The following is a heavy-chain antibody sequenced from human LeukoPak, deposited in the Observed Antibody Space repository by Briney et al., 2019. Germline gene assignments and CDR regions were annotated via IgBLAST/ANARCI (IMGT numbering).Heavy chain of an antibody. J-gene: IGHJ5*02. CDR2: IYYSGST. Sequence: SETLSLTCTVSGGSISSYYRSWIRQPPGKGLEWIGYIYYSGSTNYNPSLKSRVTISVDTSKNQFSLKLSSVTAADTAVYYCARGTETLIAAAGTDWFDPWGQGTLVTVSS. D-gene: IGHD6-13*01. CDR1: GGSISSYY. CDR3: ARGTETLIAAAGTDWFDP. V-gene: IGHV4-59*01.